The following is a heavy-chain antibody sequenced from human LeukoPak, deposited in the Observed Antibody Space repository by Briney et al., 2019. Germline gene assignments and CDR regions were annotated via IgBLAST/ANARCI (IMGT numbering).Heavy chain of an antibody. CDR1: GFTFNDYY. J-gene: IGHJ4*02. CDR3: ARGALFGSGRYKDYFDS. Sequence: PGGSLRLSCAASGFTFNDYYMSWIRQAPGKGLEGVSYISNGGSTIFNVDSVKGRFTISRDNAKNSLYLHLNSLRAEDTAVYYCARGALFGSGRYKDYFDSWGQGTLVTVSS. D-gene: IGHD6-19*01. V-gene: IGHV3-11*01. CDR2: ISNGGSTI.